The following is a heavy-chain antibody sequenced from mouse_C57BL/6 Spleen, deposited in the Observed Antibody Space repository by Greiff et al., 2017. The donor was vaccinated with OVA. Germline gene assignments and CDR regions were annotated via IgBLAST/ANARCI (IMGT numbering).Heavy chain of an antibody. CDR1: GYTFTSYW. CDR3: ARRTAQGPIDY. V-gene: IGHV1-64*01. CDR2: IHPNSGST. J-gene: IGHJ2*01. Sequence: VKLQQPGAELVKPGASVKLSCKASGYTFTSYWMHWVKQRPGQGLEWIGMIHPNSGSTNYNEKFKSKATLTVDKSSSTAYMQLSSLTSEDSAVYYCARRTAQGPIDYWGQGTTLTVSS. D-gene: IGHD3-2*02.